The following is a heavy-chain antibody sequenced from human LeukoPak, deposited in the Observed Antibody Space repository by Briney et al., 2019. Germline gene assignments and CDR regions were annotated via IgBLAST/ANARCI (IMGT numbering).Heavy chain of an antibody. CDR1: GFTFSSYS. J-gene: IGHJ6*03. V-gene: IGHV3-48*01. CDR3: ARDRLYSGSYSKIAFGYYMDV. CDR2: ISSSSSTI. D-gene: IGHD1-26*01. Sequence: PGGSLRLSCAASGFTFSSYSMNWVRQAPGKGLEWVSYISSSSSTIYYADSVKGRFTISRDNAKNSLYLQMNSLRAEDTAVYYCARDRLYSGSYSKIAFGYYMDVWGKGTTVTISS.